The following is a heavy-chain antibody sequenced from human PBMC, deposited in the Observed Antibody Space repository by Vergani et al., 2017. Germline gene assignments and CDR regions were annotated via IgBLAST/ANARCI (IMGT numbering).Heavy chain of an antibody. Sequence: QVQLQESGPGLVQPSETLSLTCTVSGGSISSYYWSWIRQPPGKGLEWIGYIYYSGSTNYNPSLKSRVTIAVDTSKNQFSLKLSSVTAADTAVYYCARGFAAARPSYYYYDYMDVWGKGTTVTVSS. CDR2: IYYSGST. CDR1: GGSISSYY. D-gene: IGHD6-6*01. V-gene: IGHV4-59*01. J-gene: IGHJ6*03. CDR3: ARGFAAARPSYYYYDYMDV.